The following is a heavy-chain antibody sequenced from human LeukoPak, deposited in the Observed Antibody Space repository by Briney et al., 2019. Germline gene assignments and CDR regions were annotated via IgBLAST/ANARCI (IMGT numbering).Heavy chain of an antibody. V-gene: IGHV3-30*02. CDR3: AKDRPTVTTGGVDY. Sequence: PGGSLSLSCAVSGFTFSSYGMHWVRQAPGKGLEWVAVSRYQGSDKYDADSAKGRFNIARHNSKNTLYLQMNSLRAEDTAVYYCAKDRPTVTTGGVDYWGQGTLVTVSS. CDR1: GFTFSSYG. J-gene: IGHJ4*02. CDR2: SRYQGSDK. D-gene: IGHD4-17*01.